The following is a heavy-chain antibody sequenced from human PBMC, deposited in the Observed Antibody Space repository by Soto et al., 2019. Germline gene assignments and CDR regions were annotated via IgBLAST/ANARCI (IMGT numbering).Heavy chain of an antibody. CDR1: GGSISSYY. CDR3: ARVAYCGGDCYSGAFDY. J-gene: IGHJ4*02. CDR2: IYYSGST. V-gene: IGHV4-59*01. D-gene: IGHD2-21*02. Sequence: PSETLSLTGTVSGGSISSYYWSWIRQPPGKGLEWIGYIYYSGSTNYNPSLKSRVTISVDTSKNQFSLKPSSVTAADTAVYYCARVAYCGGDCYSGAFDYWGQGTLVTVSS.